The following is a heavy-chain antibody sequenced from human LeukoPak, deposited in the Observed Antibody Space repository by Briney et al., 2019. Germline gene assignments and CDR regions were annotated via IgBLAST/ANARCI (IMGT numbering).Heavy chain of an antibody. D-gene: IGHD2-15*01. Sequence: SETLSLTCAVYGGSFSGYYWSWIRQPPGKGLEWIGEINHSGSTKYNPSLKSRVTISVDTSKNQFSLKLSSVTVADTAVYYCARGVNCSGGSCRAFDYWGQGTLVTVSS. CDR1: GGSFSGYY. V-gene: IGHV4-34*01. CDR3: ARGVNCSGGSCRAFDY. CDR2: INHSGST. J-gene: IGHJ4*02.